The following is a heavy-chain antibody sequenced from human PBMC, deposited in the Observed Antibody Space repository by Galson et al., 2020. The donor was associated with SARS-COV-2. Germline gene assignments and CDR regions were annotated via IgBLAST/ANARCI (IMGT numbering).Heavy chain of an antibody. D-gene: IGHD4-17*01. CDR2: INPSGGST. CDR3: ASSLSQTTGYYYGMDV. V-gene: IGHV1-46*03. CDR1: GYTFTSYY. Sequence: ASVKVSCKASGYTFTSYYMHWVRQAPGQGLEWMGIINPSGGSTSYAQKFQGRVTMTRDTSTSTVYMELSSLRSEDTAVYYCASSLSQTTGYYYGMDVWGQGTTVTVSS. J-gene: IGHJ6*02.